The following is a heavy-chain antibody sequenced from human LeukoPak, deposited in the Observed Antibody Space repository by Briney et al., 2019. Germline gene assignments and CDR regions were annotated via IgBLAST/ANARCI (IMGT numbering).Heavy chain of an antibody. CDR3: AKTPYCSGGSCYSGYFDY. CDR2: IRYDGSNK. Sequence: GGSLRLSCAASGFTFSSYGMHWVRQAPGKGLEWVAFIRYDGSNKYYADSVKGRFTISRDNSKNTLYLQMNSLRAEGTAVYYCAKTPYCSGGSCYSGYFDYWGQGTLVTASS. CDR1: GFTFSSYG. D-gene: IGHD2-15*01. V-gene: IGHV3-30*02. J-gene: IGHJ4*02.